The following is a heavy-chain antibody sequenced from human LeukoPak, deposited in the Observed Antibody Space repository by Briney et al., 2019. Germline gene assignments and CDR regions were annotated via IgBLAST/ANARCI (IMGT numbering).Heavy chain of an antibody. CDR2: IYYSGST. CDR3: AREAVFDCSSTSCYGVGAFDI. V-gene: IGHV4-59*01. D-gene: IGHD2-2*01. Sequence: SETLSLTCTVSGGSISSYYWSWIRQPPGKGLEWIGYIYYSGSTNYNPSLRSRVTISVDTSKNQFSLKLSSVTAADTAVYYCAREAVFDCSSTSCYGVGAFDIWGQGTMVTVSS. CDR1: GGSISSYY. J-gene: IGHJ3*02.